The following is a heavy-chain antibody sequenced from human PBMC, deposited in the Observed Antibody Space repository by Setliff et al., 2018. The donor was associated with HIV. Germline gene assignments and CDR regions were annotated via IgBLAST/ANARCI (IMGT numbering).Heavy chain of an antibody. CDR1: GDSISSYY. D-gene: IGHD6-6*01. J-gene: IGHJ5*02. Sequence: SETLSLTCTVSGDSISSYYWSWIRQPPGKGLEWIGNIHRNGTTNYNPSLNSRVTISIDTSKNHFSLKLISVTAADTAVYYCARAAPTGLDWFRPWGQGTLVTVSS. CDR3: ARAAPTGLDWFRP. V-gene: IGHV4-59*01. CDR2: IHRNGTT.